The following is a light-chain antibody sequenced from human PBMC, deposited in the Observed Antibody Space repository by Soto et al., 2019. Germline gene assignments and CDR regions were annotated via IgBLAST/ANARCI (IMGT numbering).Light chain of an antibody. CDR2: KAS. CDR3: QQSGDTPPWT. V-gene: IGKV1-5*03. J-gene: IGKJ1*01. CDR1: QTISSW. Sequence: DVQMTQSPSTLSGSVGDRVTITCRASQTISSWLAWYQQKPGKAPKLLIYKASTLKSGVPSRFSGSGSGTEFTLTITSLQPEDFATYYCQQSGDTPPWTFGQGTKVDI.